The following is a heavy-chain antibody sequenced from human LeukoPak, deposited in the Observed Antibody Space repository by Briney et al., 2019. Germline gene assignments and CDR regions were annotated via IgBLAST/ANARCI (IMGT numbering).Heavy chain of an antibody. J-gene: IGHJ6*02. V-gene: IGHV4-39*07. D-gene: IGHD2/OR15-2a*01. CDR1: GASFSSYTYY. CDR2: IYYSGST. CDR3: ARAHSIASYYYGVDV. Sequence: SETLSLTCTVSGASFSSYTYYWGWIRQPPGKGLEWIGNIYYSGSTYYSPSLTSRVTVSVDTSENQFSLKLTSVTAADTAVYYCARAHSIASYYYGVDVWGQGTTVTVSS.